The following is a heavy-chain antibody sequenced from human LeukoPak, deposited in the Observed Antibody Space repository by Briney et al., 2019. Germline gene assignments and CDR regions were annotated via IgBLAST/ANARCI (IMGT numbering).Heavy chain of an antibody. V-gene: IGHV4-34*01. CDR2: INHSGST. CDR3: ARRMYYYDSSGYYRDYYYYMDV. J-gene: IGHJ6*03. D-gene: IGHD3-22*01. Sequence: ASETLSLTCAVYGGSFSGYYWSWIRQPPGKGLEWIGEINHSGSTNYNPSLKSRVTISVDTSKNQFSLKLSSVTAADTAVYYCARRMYYYDSSGYYRDYYYYMDVWGKGTTVTISS. CDR1: GGSFSGYY.